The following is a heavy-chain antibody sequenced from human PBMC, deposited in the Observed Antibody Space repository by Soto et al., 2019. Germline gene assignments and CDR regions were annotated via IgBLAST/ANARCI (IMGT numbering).Heavy chain of an antibody. D-gene: IGHD3-3*02. J-gene: IGHJ6*03. CDR3: ARSKHFWSGYFSEYYMDV. Sequence: SETLSLTCTVSGGSISSYYWSWIRQPPGKGLEWIGYIYYSGSTNYNPSLKSRVTISVDTSKNQFSLKLSSVTAADTAVYYCARSKHFWSGYFSEYYMDVWGKGTTVTVSS. CDR2: IYYSGST. V-gene: IGHV4-59*01. CDR1: GGSISSYY.